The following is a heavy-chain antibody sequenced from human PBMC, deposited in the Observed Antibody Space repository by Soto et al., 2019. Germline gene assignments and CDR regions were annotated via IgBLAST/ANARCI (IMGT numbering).Heavy chain of an antibody. J-gene: IGHJ4*02. CDR1: GFSLSTSGVG. D-gene: IGHD3-9*01. CDR2: IYWDDDK. V-gene: IGHV2-5*02. CDR3: AHKGGYFDWLPHFDY. Sequence: QITLKESGPTLVKPTQTLTLACTFSGFSLSTSGVGVGWIRQPPGKALEWLALIYWDDDKRYSPSLKSRLTIXXDXSKXQVVLTMTNMDPVDTATYYCAHKGGYFDWLPHFDYWGQGTLVTVSS.